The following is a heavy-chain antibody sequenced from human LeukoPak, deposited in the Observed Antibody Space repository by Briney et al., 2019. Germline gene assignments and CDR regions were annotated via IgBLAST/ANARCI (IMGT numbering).Heavy chain of an antibody. D-gene: IGHD3-22*01. Sequence: GRSLRLSCAAPGLTFSSYAFNWVRQARGKGLEWVAVISSHVNNKFYADSVKGRFTVSRDNSKNTLYLQMNSLRVEDTAVYYCARDYDVDYSSSPGWFDSWGQGTLVTVSS. CDR2: ISSHVNNK. J-gene: IGHJ5*01. CDR1: GLTFSSYA. CDR3: ARDYDVDYSSSPGWFDS. V-gene: IGHV3-30-3*01.